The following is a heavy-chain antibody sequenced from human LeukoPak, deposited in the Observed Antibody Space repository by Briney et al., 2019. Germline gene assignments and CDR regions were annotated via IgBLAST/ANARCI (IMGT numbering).Heavy chain of an antibody. D-gene: IGHD3-9*01. J-gene: IGHJ6*04. CDR3: ARDRDDILTGYSYGMDV. CDR2: INAGNGNT. Sequence: GASVKVSCMASGYTFTSYAMHWVRQAPGQRLEWMGWINAGNGNTKYSQKFQGRVTTTRDTSASTAYMELSSLRSEDTAVYYCARDRDDILTGYSYGMDVWGKGTTVTVSS. V-gene: IGHV1-3*01. CDR1: GYTFTSYA.